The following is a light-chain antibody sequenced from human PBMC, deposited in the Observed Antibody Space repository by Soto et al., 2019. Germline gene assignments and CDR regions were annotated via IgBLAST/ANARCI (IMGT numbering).Light chain of an antibody. Sequence: QSALTQPASVSGSPGQSITISCTGTSSDVGGYNYVSWYQQHPGKAPKLMIYEVSNRPSRVSNRFSGSKSGNTASLTISGLQAEDEADYFCSSYSSSSIRVFGGGTK. V-gene: IGLV2-14*01. CDR1: SSDVGGYNY. J-gene: IGLJ3*02. CDR2: EVS. CDR3: SSYSSSSIRV.